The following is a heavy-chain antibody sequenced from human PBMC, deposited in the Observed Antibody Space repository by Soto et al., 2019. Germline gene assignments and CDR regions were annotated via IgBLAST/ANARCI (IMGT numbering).Heavy chain of an antibody. CDR1: GGSLTGYY. V-gene: IGHV4-59*01. D-gene: IGHD5-12*01. CDR2: IHYTGNT. Sequence: SETLSLTCTVSGGSLTGYYWIWIRQPPGKGLEWIGLIHYTGNTNYNPSLKSRVTISIDTSKNQYSLRLRSATAADTAVYYCARETGASGLPFDFWGQGALVTVSS. J-gene: IGHJ4*02. CDR3: ARETGASGLPFDF.